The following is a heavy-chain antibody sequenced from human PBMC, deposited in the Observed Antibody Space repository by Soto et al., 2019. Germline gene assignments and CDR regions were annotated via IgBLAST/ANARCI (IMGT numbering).Heavy chain of an antibody. CDR2: ISGGGGTI. D-gene: IGHD2-21*02. V-gene: IGHV3-23*01. CDR1: GFSFNAYG. J-gene: IGHJ6*02. Sequence: GGSLRLSCAVSGFSFNAYGMSWVRQAPGKGLEWISFISGGGGTIYYADSVKGRFISSRDNSKSTLYLQMTSLSVDDTAVYYCAKDRGNGDTPNIYSYYGIEVWGQGTTVTVSS. CDR3: AKDRGNGDTPNIYSYYGIEV.